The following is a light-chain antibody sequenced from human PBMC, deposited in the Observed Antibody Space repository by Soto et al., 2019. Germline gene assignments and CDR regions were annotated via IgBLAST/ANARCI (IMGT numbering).Light chain of an antibody. CDR2: AAS. V-gene: IGKV1-39*01. Sequence: DIQMTQSPSSLSASVGDRVTITCRASESIARHLNWYQQKPGKAPKLLIYAASSLQNGVPSRFRVVGSETDFTLTITNLQPEDFAYYYFQQTYSTLSITFRLRTRLDIK. CDR1: ESIARH. CDR3: QQTYSTLSIT. J-gene: IGKJ5*01.